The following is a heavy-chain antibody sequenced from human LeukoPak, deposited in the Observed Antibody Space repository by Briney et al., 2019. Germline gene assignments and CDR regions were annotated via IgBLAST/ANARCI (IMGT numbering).Heavy chain of an antibody. CDR1: GFTFSNFW. D-gene: IGHD2-15*01. CDR2: IKQDGSEK. V-gene: IGHV3-7*02. CDR3: AGGYCSGGTCYSARY. J-gene: IGHJ4*02. Sequence: PGGSLRLSCAASGFTFSNFWMSWVRQAPGKGLEWVANIKQDGSEKYYVASVKGRFTISRDNAKNSLYLQMNSLRAEDTAVYYCAGGYCSGGTCYSARYWGQGTLVTVSS.